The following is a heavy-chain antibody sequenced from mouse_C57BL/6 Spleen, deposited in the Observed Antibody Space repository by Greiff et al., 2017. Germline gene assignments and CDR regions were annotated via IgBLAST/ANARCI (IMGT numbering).Heavy chain of an antibody. CDR2: IYPGSGST. V-gene: IGHV1-55*01. CDR1: GYTFTSYW. Sequence: QVQLKQPGAELVKPGASVKMSCKASGYTFTSYWITWVKQRPGQGLEWIGDIYPGSGSTNYNEKFKSKATLTVDTSSSTAYMQLSSLTSEDSAVYYCATGSNYPYYAMDYWGQGTSVTVSS. D-gene: IGHD2-5*01. CDR3: ATGSNYPYYAMDY. J-gene: IGHJ4*01.